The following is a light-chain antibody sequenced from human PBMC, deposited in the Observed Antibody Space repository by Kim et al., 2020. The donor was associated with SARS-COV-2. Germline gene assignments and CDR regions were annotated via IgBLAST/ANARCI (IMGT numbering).Light chain of an antibody. CDR1: RRDVCGYKS. CDR2: EVG. V-gene: IGLV2-14*01. J-gene: IGLJ1*01. Sequence: SITISCTGTRRDVCGYKSVSWYQQHPGKAPKLLIYEVGNRPSGVSIRFSGSKSGNTASLTISGLQAEDEADYYCSSYIRGSTNYVFGTGTKVTVL. CDR3: SSYIRGSTNYV.